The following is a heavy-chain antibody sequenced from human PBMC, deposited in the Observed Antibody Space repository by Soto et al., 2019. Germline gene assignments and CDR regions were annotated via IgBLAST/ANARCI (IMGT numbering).Heavy chain of an antibody. J-gene: IGHJ4*02. CDR3: ARGYGRNFDY. CDR2: IYYSGST. Sequence: SETLSLTCTVSGGSISSGGYYWNWIRQHPGKGLEWIGYIYYSGSTHYNPSLKSRVTISLDTSKNQFSLKLSSVTAADTAVYYCARGYGRNFDYWGQGTLVTVSS. CDR1: GGSISSGGYY. V-gene: IGHV4-31*03. D-gene: IGHD5-18*01.